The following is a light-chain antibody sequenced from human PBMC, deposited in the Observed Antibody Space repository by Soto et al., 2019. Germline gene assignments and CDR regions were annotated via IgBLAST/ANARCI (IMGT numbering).Light chain of an antibody. CDR3: QQSYDSPGSS. J-gene: IGKJ2*03. CDR2: AAS. CDR1: QSIGRF. Sequence: DIEMTQSPPFLYAYVGDRVTITCRASQSIGRFLNWYRQKPGEAPEILIYAASTLQIGVTSRFSCTGSGTDFTLTISNVQPEYFASYYCQQSYDSPGSSFGKGTKLQIK. V-gene: IGKV1-39*01.